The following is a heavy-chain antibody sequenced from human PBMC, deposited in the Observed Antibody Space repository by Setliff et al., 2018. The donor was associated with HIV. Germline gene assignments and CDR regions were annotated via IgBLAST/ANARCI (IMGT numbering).Heavy chain of an antibody. CDR2: INTNSGGT. D-gene: IGHD3-10*01. V-gene: IGHV1-2*02. CDR3: ARKVGITTYYYSSGSIKGALDV. Sequence: ASVKVSCKASGYTFIGYYMHWVRQAPGQGLEWMGWINTNSGGTNYAQKFQGRVTMTRDTSIDTAYMELSSLRSEDTAVYYCARKVGITTYYYSSGSIKGALDVWGQGTKVTVSS. J-gene: IGHJ6*02. CDR1: GYTFIGYY.